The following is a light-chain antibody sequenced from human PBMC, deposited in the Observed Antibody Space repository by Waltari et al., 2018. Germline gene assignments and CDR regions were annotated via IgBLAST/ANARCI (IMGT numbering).Light chain of an antibody. CDR1: NSHIARHY. J-gene: IGLJ2*01. CDR3: AAWDDSPSGHVV. Sequence: SVLTQPPSASGAPGQRVTISCSGRNSHIARHYFYWYQQLPRTAPKPLIYPDDQRAAGVPDRVSASKSGTSASLAIRGLRSEDEADYYCAAWDDSPSGHVVFGGGTRLTVL. V-gene: IGLV1-47*02. CDR2: PDD.